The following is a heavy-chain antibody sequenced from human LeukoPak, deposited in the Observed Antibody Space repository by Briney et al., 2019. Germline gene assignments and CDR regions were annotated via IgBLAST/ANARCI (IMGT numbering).Heavy chain of an antibody. J-gene: IGHJ5*02. CDR3: ARVGITIFGVAPEGNWFDP. V-gene: IGHV4-59*12. CDR1: GGSISSYY. D-gene: IGHD3-3*01. Sequence: SETLSLTCTVSGGSISSYYWSWIRQPPRKGLEWIGYIYHSGSTNYNPSLKSRVTISVDTSKNQFSLKLSSVTAADTAVYYCARVGITIFGVAPEGNWFDPWGQGTLVTVSS. CDR2: IYHSGST.